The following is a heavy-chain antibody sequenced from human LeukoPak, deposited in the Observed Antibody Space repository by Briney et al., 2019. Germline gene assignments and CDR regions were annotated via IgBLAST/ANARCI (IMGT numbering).Heavy chain of an antibody. V-gene: IGHV1-18*01. CDR3: ASTTLNPHYYDSSGYYPFDY. J-gene: IGHJ4*02. CDR1: GYTFTSYG. Sequence: GASVKVSCKASGYTFTSYGISWVRQAPGQGLEWMGWISAYNGNTNYAQKLQGRVTMTTDTSTSTAYMELRSLRSDDTAVYYCASTTLNPHYYDSSGYYPFDYWGQGTLVTVSS. CDR2: ISAYNGNT. D-gene: IGHD3-22*01.